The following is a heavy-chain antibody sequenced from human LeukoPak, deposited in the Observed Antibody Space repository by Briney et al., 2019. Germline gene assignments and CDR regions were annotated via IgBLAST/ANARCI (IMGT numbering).Heavy chain of an antibody. V-gene: IGHV3-23*01. D-gene: IGHD6-13*01. CDR1: GFTLSSYG. CDR3: AKNSGYSSSSPLDY. J-gene: IGHJ4*02. Sequence: QSGGSLRLSCAASGFTLSSYGMNWVRQAPGKGLEWVSVISGSGGSTYYADSVKGRFTISRDNSKNTLYLQMNSLRAEDTAVYYCAKNSGYSSSSPLDYWGQGTLVTVSS. CDR2: ISGSGGST.